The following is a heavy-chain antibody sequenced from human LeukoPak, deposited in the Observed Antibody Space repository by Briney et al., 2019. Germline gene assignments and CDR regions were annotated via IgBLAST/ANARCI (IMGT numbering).Heavy chain of an antibody. Sequence: IPILGIANYAQKFQGRVTITADKSTSTAYMELSSLRSEDTAVYYCARVPFIVGATVWFDPWGQGTLVTVSS. D-gene: IGHD1-26*01. CDR3: ARVPFIVGATVWFDP. V-gene: IGHV1-69*04. CDR2: IPILGIA. J-gene: IGHJ5*02.